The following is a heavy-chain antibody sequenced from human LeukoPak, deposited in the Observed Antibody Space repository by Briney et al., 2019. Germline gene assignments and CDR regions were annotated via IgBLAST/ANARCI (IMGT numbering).Heavy chain of an antibody. CDR1: GFTFSDYY. V-gene: IGHV3-11*01. CDR3: ARPMSTTNYGSNSGYFDY. Sequence: GGSLRLSCAASGFTFSDYYMSWIRQTPGKGLEWVSYISSSGSTIYYADSVKGRFTISRDNAKNSLYLQMNSLRAEDTAVYYCARPMSTTNYGSNSGYFDYWGQGTLVTVSS. CDR2: ISSSGSTI. J-gene: IGHJ4*02. D-gene: IGHD4-23*01.